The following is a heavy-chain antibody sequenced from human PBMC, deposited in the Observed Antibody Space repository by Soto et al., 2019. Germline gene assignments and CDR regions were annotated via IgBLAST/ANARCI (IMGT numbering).Heavy chain of an antibody. V-gene: IGHV3-23*01. D-gene: IGHD6-19*01. CDR1: GFTFSRYA. CDR2: ISSSGTRR. J-gene: IGHJ4*01. CDR3: ANECGFGCYTEQ. Sequence: EVQLLESGGGLVQPGGSLRLSCAASGFTFSRYAMSWVRQAPGKGLEWVSAISSSGTRRYYADSVQGRFTISIYNYKTTLCLQVNSLRAEDTAVYYRANECGFGCYTEQWGQGTLVNGSS.